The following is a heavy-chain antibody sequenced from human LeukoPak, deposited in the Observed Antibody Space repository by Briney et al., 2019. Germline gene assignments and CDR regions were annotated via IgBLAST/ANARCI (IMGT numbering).Heavy chain of an antibody. J-gene: IGHJ3*02. V-gene: IGHV1-69*13. CDR2: IIPIFGTA. CDR3: ARDKFQIFGVPGAFDN. CDR1: GGTFSSYA. D-gene: IGHD3-3*01. Sequence: GASVKVSCKASGGTFSSYAISWVRQAPGQGLEWMGGIIPIFGTANYAQKFQGRVTITADESTSTAYMELSSLRSEDTAVYYCARDKFQIFGVPGAFDNWGQGTMVTVSS.